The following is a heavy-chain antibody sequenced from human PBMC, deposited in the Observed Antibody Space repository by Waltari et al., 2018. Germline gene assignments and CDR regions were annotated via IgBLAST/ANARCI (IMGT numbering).Heavy chain of an antibody. V-gene: IGHV3-23*01. D-gene: IGHD1-7*01. Sequence: EVQLLEPGGGLGQPGGSIRTSRISPGFSFGPYAMTWVRQAPGKGLEWVAGVSAKSDYTSYADSAKGRFTVSRDNSKNTLFLQMNSLRVEDTALYYCARYISRGRELISWGQGTLVTVSS. CDR1: GFSFGPYA. J-gene: IGHJ4*02. CDR3: ARYISRGRELIS. CDR2: VSAKSDYT.